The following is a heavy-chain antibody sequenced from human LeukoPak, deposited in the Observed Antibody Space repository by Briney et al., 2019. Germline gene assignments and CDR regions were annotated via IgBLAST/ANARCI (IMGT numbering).Heavy chain of an antibody. CDR1: GGSISNYY. CDR3: ARGGQHHDY. V-gene: IGHV4-59*01. CDR2: IYYTGST. Sequence: SETLSLICAVSGGSISNYYWSWIRQPPGEGLKWVGYIYYTGSTNYSPSLKSRVTMSVDTSKNQFSLKLTSVTAADTAVYYCARGGQHHDYWGQGALVTVSS. J-gene: IGHJ4*02. D-gene: IGHD3-16*01.